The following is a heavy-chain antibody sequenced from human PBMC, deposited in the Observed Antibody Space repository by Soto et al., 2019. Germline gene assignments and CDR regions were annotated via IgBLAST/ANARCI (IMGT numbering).Heavy chain of an antibody. CDR1: GFTFDDYA. J-gene: IGHJ4*02. D-gene: IGHD6-19*01. Sequence: EVQLVESGGGLVQPGRSLRLSCAASGFTFDDYAMHWVRQAPGKGLEWVSGISWNSGSIGYADSVKGRFTIPRDNAKNSLYLQMNSLRAEDTALYYCAKSHSMQWLVQYFDSWGQGTLVTVSS. CDR2: ISWNSGSI. V-gene: IGHV3-9*01. CDR3: AKSHSMQWLVQYFDS.